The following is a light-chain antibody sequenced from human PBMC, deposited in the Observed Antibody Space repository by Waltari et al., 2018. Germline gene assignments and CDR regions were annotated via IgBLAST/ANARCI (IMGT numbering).Light chain of an antibody. J-gene: IGKJ1*01. Sequence: IVLTQSPGTLSLSPGERVTLSCRASQSVSRSLAWYQQKPRQAPKLLIYGVSTRATGIPDRFTGSGSGTDFSLTISSLEPEDFAIYFCQHYVRLPATFGQGTKVEIK. CDR2: GVS. CDR1: QSVSRS. V-gene: IGKV3-20*01. CDR3: QHYVRLPAT.